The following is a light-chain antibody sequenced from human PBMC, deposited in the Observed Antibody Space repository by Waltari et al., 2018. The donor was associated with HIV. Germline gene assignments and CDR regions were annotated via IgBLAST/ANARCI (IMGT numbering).Light chain of an antibody. CDR2: WAS. Sequence: DMEMTQFPDSLAVSLNERATINCKSSQSVLYSSNNKNYLAWYQQKPGQPPKLPIYWASTRESGVPDRFSGSGSGTDFTLTISSLQAEDVAVYYCQQYYSTPWTFGQGTKVEI. V-gene: IGKV4-1*01. J-gene: IGKJ1*01. CDR3: QQYYSTPWT. CDR1: QSVLYSSNNKNY.